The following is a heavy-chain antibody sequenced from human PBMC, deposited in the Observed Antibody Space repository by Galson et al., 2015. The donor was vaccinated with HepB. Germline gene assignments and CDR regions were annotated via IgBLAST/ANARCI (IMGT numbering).Heavy chain of an antibody. V-gene: IGHV1-2*02. Sequence: SVKVSCKASGYTFTGYYMHWVRQAPGQGLEWMGWINPNSGGTNYAQKFQGRVTMTRDTSISIAYMELSKLRSDDTAVYYCAREHQLLYSSYFDYWGQGTLVTVSS. CDR1: GYTFTGYY. J-gene: IGHJ4*02. CDR2: INPNSGGT. CDR3: AREHQLLYSSYFDY. D-gene: IGHD2-2*02.